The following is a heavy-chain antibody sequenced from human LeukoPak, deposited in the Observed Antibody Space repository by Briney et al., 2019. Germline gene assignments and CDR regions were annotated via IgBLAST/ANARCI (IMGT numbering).Heavy chain of an antibody. D-gene: IGHD3-10*01. J-gene: IGHJ4*02. Sequence: SETLSLTCAVYGGSFSGYYWSWIRQPPGKGLEWIGEINHSGNTNYNPSLKSRVTISVDTSKNQFSLKLSSVTAADTAVYYCARGRGFGRAFDYWGQGTLVTVSS. V-gene: IGHV4-34*01. CDR1: GGSFSGYY. CDR2: INHSGNT. CDR3: ARGRGFGRAFDY.